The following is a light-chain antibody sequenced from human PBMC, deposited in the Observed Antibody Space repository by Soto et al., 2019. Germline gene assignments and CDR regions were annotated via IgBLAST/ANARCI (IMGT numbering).Light chain of an antibody. V-gene: IGLV2-14*01. Sequence: QSVLTQPASVSGSPGQSITISCTGTSTDLGDSNHVSWYQHHPGKAPKLIIYEDSYRPSGVSNRFSGSKSAYTASLTISGLQAEDEADYYCNSQTTSGIRVFGTGTKVTVL. CDR1: STDLGDSNH. CDR2: EDS. CDR3: NSQTTSGIRV. J-gene: IGLJ1*01.